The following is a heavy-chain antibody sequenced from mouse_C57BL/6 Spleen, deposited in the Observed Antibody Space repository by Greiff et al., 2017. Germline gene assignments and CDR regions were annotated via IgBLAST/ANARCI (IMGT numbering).Heavy chain of an antibody. D-gene: IGHD1-1*01. V-gene: IGHV1-61*01. J-gene: IGHJ1*03. CDR2: IYPSDSET. CDR1: GYTFTSYW. CDR3: AIYGSSYDSYFDV. Sequence: QVQLQQPGAELVRPGSSVKLSCKASGYTFTSYWMDWVKQRPGQGLEWIGNIYPSDSETHYNQKFKDKATLTVDKSSSTAYMQLSSLTSEDSAVYYCAIYGSSYDSYFDVWGTGTPVTVSS.